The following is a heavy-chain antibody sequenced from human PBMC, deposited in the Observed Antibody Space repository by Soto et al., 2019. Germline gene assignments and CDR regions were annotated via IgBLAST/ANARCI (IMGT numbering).Heavy chain of an antibody. J-gene: IGHJ4*02. Sequence: ASVKVSCKASGGTFSSYAVSWVRQAPGQGLEWMGGIIPIFGTANYAQKFQGRVTITADESTSTAYMELSSLRSEDTAAYYCARPDTYYYDSSGYYCVYWGQGTLVTVSS. D-gene: IGHD3-22*01. CDR2: IIPIFGTA. CDR3: ARPDTYYYDSSGYYCVY. CDR1: GGTFSSYA. V-gene: IGHV1-69*13.